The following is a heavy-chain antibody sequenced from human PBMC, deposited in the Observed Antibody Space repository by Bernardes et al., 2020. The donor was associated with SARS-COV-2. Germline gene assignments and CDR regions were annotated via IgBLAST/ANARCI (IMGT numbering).Heavy chain of an antibody. J-gene: IGHJ4*02. Sequence: GGSLRLSCDASGFTFSHYWMSWVRQAPGKGLQWVANIKHDGSEKHYVDSVKGRFTVSRDNTQNSLYLQMNSLRAEDTGVYFCARDEDSRSDYWGQGTLVTVSS. CDR2: IKHDGSEK. V-gene: IGHV3-7*01. CDR3: ARDEDSRSDY. CDR1: GFTFSHYW.